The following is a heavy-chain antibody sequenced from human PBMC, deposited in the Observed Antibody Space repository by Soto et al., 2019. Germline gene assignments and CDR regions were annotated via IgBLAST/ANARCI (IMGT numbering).Heavy chain of an antibody. CDR1: GGSISSGGYS. V-gene: IGHV4-30-2*01. J-gene: IGHJ6*02. Sequence: SETLSLTCAVSGGSISSGGYSWSWIRQPPGKGLEWIGYIYHSGSTYYNPSLKSRDNISVDRSKNQFSMKLSSVTAADTVVYYCALSLYCSSTSCSKNPYYYYGMDVWGQGTTVTVSS. CDR2: IYHSGST. D-gene: IGHD2-2*01. CDR3: ALSLYCSSTSCSKNPYYYYGMDV.